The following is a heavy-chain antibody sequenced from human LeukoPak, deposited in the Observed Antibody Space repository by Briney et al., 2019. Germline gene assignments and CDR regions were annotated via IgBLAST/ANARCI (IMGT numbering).Heavy chain of an antibody. D-gene: IGHD4-17*01. CDR3: ARIRPSIRPVTLPVWFDP. CDR2: ISAYNGNT. Sequence: ASVKVSCKASGYTLSGYYVHWVRQAPGQGLEWMGWISAYNGNTNYAQKLQGRVTMTTDTSTSTAYMELRSLRSDDTAVYYCARIRPSIRPVTLPVWFDPWGQGTLVTVSS. J-gene: IGHJ5*02. CDR1: GYTLSGYY. V-gene: IGHV1-18*04.